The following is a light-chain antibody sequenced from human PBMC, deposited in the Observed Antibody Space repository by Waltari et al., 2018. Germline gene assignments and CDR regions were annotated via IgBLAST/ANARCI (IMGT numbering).Light chain of an antibody. CDR3: CSYAGSGTLDVV. CDR2: EVT. Sequence: QSALTQPASVSGSPGQSITISCTGASSAFGSYNLFSWYQQHPGKAPKVMIYEVTKRPSGVSDRFSGSRSGNTASLTISGLQPEDEADYYCCSYAGSGTLDVVFGGGTKLTVL. J-gene: IGLJ2*01. CDR1: SSAFGSYNL. V-gene: IGLV2-23*02.